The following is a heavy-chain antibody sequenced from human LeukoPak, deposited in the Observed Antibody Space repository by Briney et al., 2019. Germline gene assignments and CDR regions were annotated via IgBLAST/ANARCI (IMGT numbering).Heavy chain of an antibody. CDR3: GRVRGATVTKWYFDF. D-gene: IGHD4-17*01. V-gene: IGHV3-48*01. J-gene: IGHJ2*01. CDR1: GFTFSIHG. Sequence: GGSLRLSCGASGFTFSIHGMIWVRQAPGKGLEWVSYISPRSSTIYYADSVQGRFTSSRDDAKNSLYLQMHSLRADDTAVYYCGRVRGATVTKWYFDFWGRGTPVTVCS. CDR2: ISPRSSTI.